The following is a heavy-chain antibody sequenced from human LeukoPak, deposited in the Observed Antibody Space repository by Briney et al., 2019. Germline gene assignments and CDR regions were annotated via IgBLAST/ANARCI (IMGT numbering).Heavy chain of an antibody. V-gene: IGHV7-4-1*02. Sequence: ASVKVSCKASGYNFTSYAMNWVRQAPGQGLEWMGWINTNNGNPTYAQGFTGRFAFSLDTSVSTAYLQISSLKAEDTAVYYCARDKEYCSSTSCYNYMDVWGKGTTVTVSS. CDR3: ARDKEYCSSTSCYNYMDV. CDR2: INTNNGNP. J-gene: IGHJ6*03. CDR1: GYNFTSYA. D-gene: IGHD2-2*02.